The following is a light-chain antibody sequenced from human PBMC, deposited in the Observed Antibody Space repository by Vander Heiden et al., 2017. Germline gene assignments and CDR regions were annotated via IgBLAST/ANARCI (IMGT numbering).Light chain of an antibody. CDR1: TLPRQY. CDR2: KDS. J-gene: IGLJ3*02. CDR3: QSTDTSGPYVV. Sequence: SSELTQPPSVSVSPGQTARITCSGDTLPRQYVYWYQQRPGQAPVLVMYKDSERPSGIPERFSGSSSGTTVTLTITGVQAEDEADYYCQSTDTSGPYVVFGGGTQLTVL. V-gene: IGLV3-25*03.